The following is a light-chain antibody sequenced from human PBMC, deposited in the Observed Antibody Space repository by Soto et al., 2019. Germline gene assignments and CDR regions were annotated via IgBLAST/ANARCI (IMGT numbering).Light chain of an antibody. Sequence: DVQMTQSPSSLSGSVGDRVTITCRASQPIRNSLAWYQQKAGKVPKLLIYAASTLQSGVPSRFSGSGSGTDFTLTISNLQPEDVATYYCQKYFSAPWTFGQGTKVDIK. J-gene: IGKJ1*01. CDR2: AAS. V-gene: IGKV1-27*01. CDR3: QKYFSAPWT. CDR1: QPIRNS.